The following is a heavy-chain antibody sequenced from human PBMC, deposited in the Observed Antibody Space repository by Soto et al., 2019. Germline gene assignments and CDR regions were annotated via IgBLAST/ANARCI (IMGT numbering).Heavy chain of an antibody. CDR1: GFTFSSYA. CDR3: ARVPPPFFTIFNYFDY. V-gene: IGHV3-30-3*01. D-gene: IGHD3-3*01. Sequence: QVQLVESGGGVVQPGRSLRLSCAASGFTFSSYAMHWVRQAPGKGLEWVAVISYDGSNKYYADSVKGRFTISRDNSKNTLYLQMNSLRAEDTAVYYCARVPPPFFTIFNYFDYWGQGTLVTVSS. J-gene: IGHJ4*02. CDR2: ISYDGSNK.